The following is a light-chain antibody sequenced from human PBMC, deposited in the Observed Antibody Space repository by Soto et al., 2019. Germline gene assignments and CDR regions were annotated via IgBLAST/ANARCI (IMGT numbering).Light chain of an antibody. CDR2: GAS. Sequence: EIFFTQSPATPSFSPGERATLSCRASQNVDTNYLAWYQQKPGQAPRLLIYGASSRATGIPDRFSGSGSGTDFTLTISRLEPEDFAVYYCQQYGSSPITFGQGTRLEIK. V-gene: IGKV3-20*01. J-gene: IGKJ5*01. CDR3: QQYGSSPIT. CDR1: QNVDTNY.